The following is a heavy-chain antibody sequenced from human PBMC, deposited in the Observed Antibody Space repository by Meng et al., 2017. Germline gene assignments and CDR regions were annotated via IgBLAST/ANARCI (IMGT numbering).Heavy chain of an antibody. J-gene: IGHJ2*01. V-gene: IGHV4-39*07. CDR3: ARSLGYYGSGSWYFDL. CDR2: IYYSGST. D-gene: IGHD3-10*01. CDR1: GGSISSSSYY. Sequence: SETLSLTCTVSGGSISSSSYYWGWIRQPPGKGLEWIGSIYYSGSTYYNPSLKSRVTISVDTSKNQFSLKLSSVTAADTAVYYCARSLGYYGSGSWYFDLWGRGTLVTVSS.